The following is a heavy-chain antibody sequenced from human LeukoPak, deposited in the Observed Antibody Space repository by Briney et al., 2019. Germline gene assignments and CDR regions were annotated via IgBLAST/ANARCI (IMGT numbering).Heavy chain of an antibody. J-gene: IGHJ6*03. Sequence: SETLSLTCTVSGGSISSSSYYWGWIRQPPGKGLEWIGSIYYSGSTYYNPSLKSRVTISVDTSKNQFSLKLSSVTAADTAVYYCSRHDILTGYYSYYYMDVWGKGTTVTISS. V-gene: IGHV4-39*01. D-gene: IGHD3-9*01. CDR2: IYYSGST. CDR3: SRHDILTGYYSYYYMDV. CDR1: GGSISSSSYY.